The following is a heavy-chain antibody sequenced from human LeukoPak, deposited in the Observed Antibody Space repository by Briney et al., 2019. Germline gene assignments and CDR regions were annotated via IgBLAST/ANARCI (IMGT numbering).Heavy chain of an antibody. D-gene: IGHD5-24*01. Sequence: ASETLSLTCAVSGGSISSGGHSWSWIRQPPGKGLEWIGYIYHSGSTYYNPSLKSRVTISVDRSKNQFSLKLSSVTAADTAVYYCARGGDGYSQRPFDYWGQGTLVTVSS. CDR3: ARGGDGYSQRPFDY. CDR2: IYHSGST. V-gene: IGHV4-30-2*01. CDR1: GGSISSGGHS. J-gene: IGHJ4*02.